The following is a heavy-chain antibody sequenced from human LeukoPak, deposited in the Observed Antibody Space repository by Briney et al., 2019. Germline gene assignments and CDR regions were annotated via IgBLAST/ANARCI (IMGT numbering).Heavy chain of an antibody. CDR2: ISGSGGST. Sequence: PGGSLRLSCAASGFTFSSYAMSWVRQAPGKGLEWVSAISGSGGSTYYADSVKGRFTISRDNSKNTLYLQMNSLRAEDTAVYYCARDRQDYVWGSYPPYPDYWGQGTLVTVSS. D-gene: IGHD3-16*02. V-gene: IGHV3-23*01. CDR1: GFTFSSYA. CDR3: ARDRQDYVWGSYPPYPDY. J-gene: IGHJ4*02.